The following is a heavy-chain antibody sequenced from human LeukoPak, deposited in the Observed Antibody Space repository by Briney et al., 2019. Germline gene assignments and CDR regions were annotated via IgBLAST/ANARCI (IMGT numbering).Heavy chain of an antibody. V-gene: IGHV3-11*04. J-gene: IGHJ5*02. D-gene: IGHD6-19*01. CDR2: ISSSSSTI. CDR3: ARDSSGWPQRGDWFDP. CDR1: GFTFSDYY. Sequence: KPGGSLRLSCAASGFTFSDYYMSWIRQAPGKGLEWVSYISSSSSTIYYADSVKGRFTISRDNAKNSLYLQMNSLRAEDTAVYYCARDSSGWPQRGDWFDPWGQGTLVTVSS.